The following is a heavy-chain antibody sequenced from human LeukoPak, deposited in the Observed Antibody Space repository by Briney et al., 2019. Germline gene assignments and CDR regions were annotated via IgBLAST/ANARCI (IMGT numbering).Heavy chain of an antibody. Sequence: GGSLRLSCAASGFTFSSYWMHWVRQAPGKGLVWVSRISSDGSSTRYAASVKGRFTISRDNAKNTLYLQMNSLRAEDTAVYYCVRAGLGFGYWGQGTLVTVSS. D-gene: IGHD3/OR15-3a*01. CDR1: GFTFSSYW. J-gene: IGHJ4*02. CDR2: ISSDGSST. V-gene: IGHV3-74*01. CDR3: VRAGLGFGY.